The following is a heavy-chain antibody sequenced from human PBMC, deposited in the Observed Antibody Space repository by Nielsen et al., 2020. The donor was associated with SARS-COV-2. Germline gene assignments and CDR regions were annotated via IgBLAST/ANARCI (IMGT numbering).Heavy chain of an antibody. J-gene: IGHJ6*02. CDR2: ISYDGSNK. CDR1: GFTFSSYG. Sequence: GSLRLSCAASGFTFSSYGMHWVRQAPGKGLEWVAVISYDGSNKYYADSVKGRFTISRDNSKNTLYLQMNSLRAEDTAVYYCAKDLDEYQLLLRYYGMDVWGQGTTVTVSS. D-gene: IGHD2-2*01. CDR3: AKDLDEYQLLLRYYGMDV. V-gene: IGHV3-30*18.